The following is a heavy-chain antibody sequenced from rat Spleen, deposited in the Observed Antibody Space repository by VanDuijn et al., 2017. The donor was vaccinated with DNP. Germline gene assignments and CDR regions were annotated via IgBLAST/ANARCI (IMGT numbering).Heavy chain of an antibody. CDR1: GFSLTNHH. CDR2: VWIGGTT. CDR3: ARDGQWDYLDY. V-gene: IGHV2-30*01. J-gene: IGHJ2*01. D-gene: IGHD1-1*01. Sequence: QVQLRKSGPGLVQPSQTLSLACTVSGFSLTNHHVHWVRQPSGKGLEWMGVVWIGGTTHISSIFKSRVSISRDTSKSQVFLKVNSLQPEDTATYYCARDGQWDYLDYWGQGIMVTVAS.